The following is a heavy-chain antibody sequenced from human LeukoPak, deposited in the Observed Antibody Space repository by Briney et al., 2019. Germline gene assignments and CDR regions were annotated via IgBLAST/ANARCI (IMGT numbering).Heavy chain of an antibody. J-gene: IGHJ6*03. Sequence: ASVKVSCKASGGTFSSYAISWVRQAPGQGLEWMGWISAYNGNTNYAQKLQGRVTMTTDTSTSTAYMGLRSLRSDDTAVYYCAREDASTFYGVNSVNYYYYMDVWGKGTTVTVSS. CDR1: GGTFSSYA. D-gene: IGHD4-23*01. CDR3: AREDASTFYGVNSVNYYYYMDV. CDR2: ISAYNGNT. V-gene: IGHV1-18*01.